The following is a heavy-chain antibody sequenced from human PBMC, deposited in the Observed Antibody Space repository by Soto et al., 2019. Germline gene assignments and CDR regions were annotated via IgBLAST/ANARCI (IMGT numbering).Heavy chain of an antibody. V-gene: IGHV4-30-4*01. CDR3: ARETVGILRYFDWTYYFDY. D-gene: IGHD3-9*01. CDR1: GGSISSGDYY. CDR2: IYYSGST. J-gene: IGHJ4*02. Sequence: SETLSLTCTVSGGSISSGDYYWSWIRQPPGKGLEWIGYIYYSGSTYYNPSLKSRVTISVDTSKKQFSLKLSSVTAADTAVYYCARETVGILRYFDWTYYFDYWGQGTLVTVSS.